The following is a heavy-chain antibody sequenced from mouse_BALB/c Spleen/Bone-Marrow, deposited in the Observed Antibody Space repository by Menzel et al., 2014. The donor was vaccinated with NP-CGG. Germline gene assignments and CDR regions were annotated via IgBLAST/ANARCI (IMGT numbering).Heavy chain of an antibody. CDR1: GFTFSSFG. J-gene: IGHJ4*01. CDR2: ISSGSSTI. CDR3: ARYGYYDAMDY. Sequence: EVQLVESGGGLVQPGGSRKLSCAASGFTFSSFGMHWVRQAPEKGLEWVAYISSGSSTIYYADTVKGRFTISRDNPKNTLFLQMTSLRSGDTAMYYCARYGYYDAMDYWGQGTSVTVSS. V-gene: IGHV5-17*02. D-gene: IGHD2-2*01.